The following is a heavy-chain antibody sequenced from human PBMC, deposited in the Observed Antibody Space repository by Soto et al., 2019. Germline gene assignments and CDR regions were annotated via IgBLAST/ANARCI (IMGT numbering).Heavy chain of an antibody. CDR2: IYYSGST. J-gene: IGHJ6*02. Sequence: PSETLSLTCTVSGGSISSGGYYWSWIRQHPGKGLEWIGYIYYSGSTYYNPSLKSRVTISVDTSKNQFSLKLSSVTAAETAVYYCARGVVNNYATYYYYYYGMDVWGQGTTVTVSS. V-gene: IGHV4-31*03. CDR3: ARGVVNNYATYYYYYYGMDV. CDR1: GGSISSGGYY. D-gene: IGHD3-22*01.